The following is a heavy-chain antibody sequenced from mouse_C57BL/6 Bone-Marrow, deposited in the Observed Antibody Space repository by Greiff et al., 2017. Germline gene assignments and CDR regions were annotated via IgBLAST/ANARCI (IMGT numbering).Heavy chain of an antibody. CDR1: GYTFTSYW. CDR3: ARREYGNVFAY. J-gene: IGHJ3*01. D-gene: IGHD2-10*02. V-gene: IGHV1-64*01. CDR2: IHPNSGST. Sequence: QVQLKQPGAELVKPGASVKLSCKASGYTFTSYWMHWVKQRPGQGLEWIGMIHPNSGSTNYNEKFKSKATLTVDKSSSTAYMQLSSLTSEDSAVYYCARREYGNVFAYWGQGTLVTVSA.